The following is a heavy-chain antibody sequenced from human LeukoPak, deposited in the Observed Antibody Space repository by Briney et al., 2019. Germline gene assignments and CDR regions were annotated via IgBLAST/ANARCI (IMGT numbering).Heavy chain of an antibody. Sequence: PGGSLRLSCAASGFTFSSYSMNWVRQAPGKGLEWVSYISSSSSTIYYADSVKGRFTISRDNAKNSLYLQMNSLRAEDTAVYYCARGTGYSGYELSWYFDYWGQGTLVTVSS. CDR3: ARGTGYSGYELSWYFDY. V-gene: IGHV3-48*01. CDR2: ISSSSSTI. D-gene: IGHD5-12*01. J-gene: IGHJ4*02. CDR1: GFTFSSYS.